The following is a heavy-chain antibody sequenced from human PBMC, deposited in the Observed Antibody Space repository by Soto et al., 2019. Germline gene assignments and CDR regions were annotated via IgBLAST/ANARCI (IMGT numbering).Heavy chain of an antibody. CDR2: ISAYNGNT. V-gene: IGHV1-18*01. CDR3: ARANTSKRITMIVVVREENWFDP. D-gene: IGHD3-22*01. J-gene: IGHJ5*02. Sequence: GASVKVSCKASGYTFTSYGISWVRQAPGQGLEWMGWISAYNGNTNYAQKLQGRVTMTTDTSTSTAYMELRSLRSDDTAVYYCARANTSKRITMIVVVREENWFDPWGQGTLVTVSS. CDR1: GYTFTSYG.